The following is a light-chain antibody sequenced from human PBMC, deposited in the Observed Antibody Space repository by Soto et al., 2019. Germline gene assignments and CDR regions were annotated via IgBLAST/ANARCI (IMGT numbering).Light chain of an antibody. CDR2: DVS. Sequence: QSALAQPASVSGSPGQSITISCTGSSSDIGAYNSVSWYQQFPGKAPVLLLYDVSHRPTGVSDRFSVSRSYITAALTISGLQAEYEAVYYCSSYSATSTRGYVFGTGTKLTVL. V-gene: IGLV2-14*03. CDR1: SSDIGAYNS. CDR3: SSYSATSTRGYV. J-gene: IGLJ1*01.